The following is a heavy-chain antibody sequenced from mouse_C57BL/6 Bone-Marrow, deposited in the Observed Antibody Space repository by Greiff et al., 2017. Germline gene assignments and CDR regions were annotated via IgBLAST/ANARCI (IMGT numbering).Heavy chain of an antibody. J-gene: IGHJ2*01. V-gene: IGHV5-4*01. CDR3: ARDLRPYNFDY. CDR1: GFTFSSYA. CDR2: ISDGGSYT. Sequence: EVQGVESGGGLVKPGGSLKLSCAASGFTFSSYAMSWVRQTPEQRLEWVATISDGGSYTYYPDNVKGRFTISRDNAKNNLYLQMSHLKSEDTAMYYCARDLRPYNFDYWGQGTTLTVS.